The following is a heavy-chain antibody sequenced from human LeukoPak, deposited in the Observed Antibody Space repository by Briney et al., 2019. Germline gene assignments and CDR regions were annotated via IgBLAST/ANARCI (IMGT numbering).Heavy chain of an antibody. CDR3: ARDEDLGFDY. CDR1: GFTFSSYA. Sequence: PGRSLRLSCAASGFTFSSYAMHWVRQAPGKGLEWVAVISYDGSNKYYADSVKGRFTISRDNSKNTLNLQMNSLRAEDTAVYYCARDEDLGFDYWGQGTLVTVSS. CDR2: ISYDGSNK. D-gene: IGHD3-3*01. J-gene: IGHJ4*02. V-gene: IGHV3-30-3*01.